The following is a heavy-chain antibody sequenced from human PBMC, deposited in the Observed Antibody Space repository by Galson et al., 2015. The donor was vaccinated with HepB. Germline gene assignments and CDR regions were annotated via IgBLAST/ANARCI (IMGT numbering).Heavy chain of an antibody. CDR2: INSKSGAT. CDR1: GYNFTDHY. CDR3: VRGGLTKAGKVAGY. Sequence: SVKVSCKASGYNFTDHYIHWVRQAGGQGLEWMGRINSKSGATNYARGFQGRVTMTRDTSSRTAYMELSRLTSADTAVFYCVRGGLTKAGKVAGYWGLGTRVTVSP. D-gene: IGHD6-19*01. V-gene: IGHV1-2*06. J-gene: IGHJ4*02.